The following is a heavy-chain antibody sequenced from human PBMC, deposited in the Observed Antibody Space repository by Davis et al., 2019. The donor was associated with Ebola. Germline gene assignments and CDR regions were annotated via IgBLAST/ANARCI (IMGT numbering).Heavy chain of an antibody. V-gene: IGHV4-34*12. CDR1: GGSFSGYY. CDR3: AGIRGQWLED. Sequence: PGGSLRLSCAVYGGSFSGYYWSWIRQPPGKGLEWIGCMFYSGNTYYNPSLKSRVAISLDTSQNQVFLDLTSVTAADTAQYYCAGIRGQWLEDWGPGSLVTVSS. CDR2: MFYSGNT. D-gene: IGHD6-19*01. J-gene: IGHJ4*02.